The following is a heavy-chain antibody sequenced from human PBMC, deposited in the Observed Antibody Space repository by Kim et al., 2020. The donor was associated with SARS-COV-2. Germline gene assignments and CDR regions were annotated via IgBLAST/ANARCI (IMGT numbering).Heavy chain of an antibody. CDR2: IIPIFGTA. CDR3: ARAGWSGERRGYYGMDV. Sequence: SVKVSCKASGGTFSSYAISWVRQAPGQGLEWMGGIIPIFGTANYAQKFQGRVTITEDESTSTAYMELSSLRSEDTAVYYCARAGWSGERRGYYGMDVWGRGTAVTVSS. J-gene: IGHJ6*02. CDR1: GGTFSSYA. V-gene: IGHV1-69*13. D-gene: IGHD3-3*01.